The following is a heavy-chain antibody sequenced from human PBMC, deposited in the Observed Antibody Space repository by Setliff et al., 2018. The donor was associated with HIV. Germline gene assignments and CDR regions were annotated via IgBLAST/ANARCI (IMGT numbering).Heavy chain of an antibody. Sequence: PGGSLRLSCVVSGLTVSTNFMTWVRQAPGKGLQWVSVIDSGGSTFYTDSVKGRFNISRDNSQNILFLQMNRLRVDDTAVYFCAKCVGTSYFDYWGQGTLVTVSS. CDR3: AKCVGTSYFDY. V-gene: IGHV3-53*01. CDR2: IDSGGST. D-gene: IGHD1-26*01. J-gene: IGHJ4*02. CDR1: GLTVSTNF.